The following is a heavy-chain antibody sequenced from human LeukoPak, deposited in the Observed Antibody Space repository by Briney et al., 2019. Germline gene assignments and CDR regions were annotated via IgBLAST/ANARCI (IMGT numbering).Heavy chain of an antibody. J-gene: IGHJ3*02. CDR3: ARPFYYDSSLDAFDI. CDR1: GYSISSGYY. CDR2: IYHSGST. V-gene: IGHV4-38-2*02. Sequence: SETLSLTCTVSGYSISSGYYWGWIRQPPGKGLEWIGSIYHSGSTYYNPSLKSRVTISVDTSKNQFSLKLSSVTAADTAVYYCARPFYYDSSLDAFDIWGQGTMVTVSS. D-gene: IGHD3-22*01.